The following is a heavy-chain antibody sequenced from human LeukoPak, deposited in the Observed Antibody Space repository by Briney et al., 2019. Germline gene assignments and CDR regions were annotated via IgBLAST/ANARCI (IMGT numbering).Heavy chain of an antibody. CDR2: ISSSSSYI. D-gene: IGHD3-22*01. CDR1: GFTFSSYS. V-gene: IGHV3-21*01. J-gene: IGHJ4*02. CDR3: ERDTYASSGYYYLDY. Sequence: PGGSLRLSCAASGFTFSSYSMNWVRQAPGKGLEWVSSISSSSSYIYYADSVKGRFTISRDNAKNSLYLQMNSLRAEDTAVYYCERDTYASSGYYYLDYWGQGTLVTVSS.